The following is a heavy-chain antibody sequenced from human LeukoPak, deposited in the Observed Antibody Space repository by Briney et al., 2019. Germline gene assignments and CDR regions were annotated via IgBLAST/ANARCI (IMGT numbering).Heavy chain of an antibody. Sequence: GGSLRLSCAASGFTFSSYSMNWVRQAPGKGLEWVSYISSSGSTIYYADSVKGRFTISRDNAKNTLYLQMNSLRAEDTAVYYCAREAGYCSGGSCYPGIMDVWGKGTTVTVSS. CDR3: AREAGYCSGGSCYPGIMDV. D-gene: IGHD2-15*01. CDR2: ISSSGSTI. J-gene: IGHJ6*03. CDR1: GFTFSSYS. V-gene: IGHV3-48*04.